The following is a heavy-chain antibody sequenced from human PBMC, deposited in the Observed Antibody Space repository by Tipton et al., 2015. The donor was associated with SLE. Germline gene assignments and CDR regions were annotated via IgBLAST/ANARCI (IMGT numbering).Heavy chain of an antibody. CDR1: GGSISSSDYY. J-gene: IGHJ4*02. V-gene: IGHV4-31*03. Sequence: TLSLTCTVSGGSISSSDYYWTWIRQHPGKGLEWIGYIYYSGNTYYNPSLKSRVTISVDTSKNQFSLKLSSVTAADTAVYYCARALNFWSGYYLDYWGQGTLVTVSS. CDR2: IYYSGNT. CDR3: ARALNFWSGYYLDY. D-gene: IGHD3-3*01.